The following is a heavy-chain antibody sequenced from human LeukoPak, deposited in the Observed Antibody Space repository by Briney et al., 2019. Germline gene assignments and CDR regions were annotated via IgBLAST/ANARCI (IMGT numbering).Heavy chain of an antibody. CDR3: TRDLGYYYDSSGTSDAFDI. D-gene: IGHD3-22*01. V-gene: IGHV3-49*04. CDR2: IRSKAYGGTT. J-gene: IGHJ3*02. CDR1: GFTFGDYA. Sequence: PGGSLRLSCTASGFTFGDYAMSWVRQAPGKGLEWVGFIRSKAYGGTTEYAESVKGRFTISRDDSKSIAYLQLNSLKTEDTAVYYCTRDLGYYYDSSGTSDAFDIWGQGTMVTVSS.